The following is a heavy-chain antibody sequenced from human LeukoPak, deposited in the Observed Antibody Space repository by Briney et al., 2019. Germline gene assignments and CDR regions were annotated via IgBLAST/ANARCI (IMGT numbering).Heavy chain of an antibody. D-gene: IGHD3-22*01. V-gene: IGHV1-2*02. Sequence: ASVKVSCKASGFTFTAYHMHWVRQAPGQGLEWMGWINPNSGGTNYAQKLQGRVTMTTDTSTSTAYMELRSLRSDDTAVYYCARGSIFYYYDSSGQGDAFDIWGQGTMVTVSS. CDR1: GFTFTAYH. J-gene: IGHJ3*02. CDR3: ARGSIFYYYDSSGQGDAFDI. CDR2: INPNSGGT.